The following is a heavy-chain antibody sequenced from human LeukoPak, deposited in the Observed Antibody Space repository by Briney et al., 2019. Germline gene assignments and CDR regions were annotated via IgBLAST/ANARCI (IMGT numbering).Heavy chain of an antibody. V-gene: IGHV4-30-2*01. CDR3: ARGSTEIDAFDI. Sequence: SQTLSLTCAVSGGSISSGGYSWSWIRQPPGKGLEWIGYIYHSGSTYYNPSLKSRVTISVDRSKNQFSLKLSSGTAADTAVYYCARGSTEIDAFDIWGQGTMVTVSS. CDR1: GGSISSGGYS. D-gene: IGHD4-17*01. J-gene: IGHJ3*02. CDR2: IYHSGST.